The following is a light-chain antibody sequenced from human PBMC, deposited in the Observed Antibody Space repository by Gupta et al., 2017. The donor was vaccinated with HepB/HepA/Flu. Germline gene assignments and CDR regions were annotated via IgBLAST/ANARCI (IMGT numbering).Light chain of an antibody. CDR1: QSVSIY. CDR2: DAS. Sequence: EIVLTQSPATLSLSPGERATLSCRASQSVSIYLAWYQQKPGQAPRLLIYDASNRATGIPARFSGSGSGTDFTLTSSSLEPEDFALYYCQQRSNLYTFGQGTKLEIK. J-gene: IGKJ2*01. V-gene: IGKV3-11*01. CDR3: QQRSNLYT.